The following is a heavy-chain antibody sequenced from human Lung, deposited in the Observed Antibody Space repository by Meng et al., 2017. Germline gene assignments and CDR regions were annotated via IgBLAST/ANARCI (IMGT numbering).Heavy chain of an antibody. CDR3: ARGPTTMAHDFDY. CDR1: GGSFSDYY. CDR2: INHSGST. J-gene: IGHJ4*02. D-gene: IGHD4-11*01. Sequence: QVQLPQWGAGLLKPSEALSLTCVFSGGSFSDYYWSWIRQPPVKGLEWIGEINHSGSTNYHPSLESRATISVDTSQNNLSLKLSSVTAADSAVYYCARGPTTMAHDFDYWGQGTLVTVSS. V-gene: IGHV4-34*01.